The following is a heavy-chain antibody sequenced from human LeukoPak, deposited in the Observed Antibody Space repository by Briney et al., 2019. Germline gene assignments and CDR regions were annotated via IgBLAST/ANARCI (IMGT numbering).Heavy chain of an antibody. D-gene: IGHD6-13*01. J-gene: IGHJ6*02. CDR2: IYYSGST. Sequence: SETLSLTCTVSGGSISSYYWSWIRQPPGKGLEWIGYIYYSGSTNYNPSLKSRVTISVDTSKNQSSLKLSSVTAADTAVYYCARDGIEGSPAAGTSTVNYYYYGMDVWGQGTTVTVSS. V-gene: IGHV4-59*01. CDR1: GGSISSYY. CDR3: ARDGIEGSPAAGTSTVNYYYYGMDV.